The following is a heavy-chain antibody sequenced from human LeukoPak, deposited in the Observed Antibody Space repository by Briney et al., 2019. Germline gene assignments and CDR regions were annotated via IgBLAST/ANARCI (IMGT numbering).Heavy chain of an antibody. CDR1: GGSFSGYY. CDR3: AGSGDSIGYYSSSIVDY. V-gene: IGHV4-34*01. CDR2: INHSGST. D-gene: IGHD3-22*01. J-gene: IGHJ4*02. Sequence: SETLSLTCAVYGGSFSGYYWSWIRQPPGKGREWIGEINHSGSTNYTLSLKSRVTISVDTSKNQFSLKLSSVTAADTDVYYGAGSGDSIGYYSSSIVDYWGQGTLVTVSS.